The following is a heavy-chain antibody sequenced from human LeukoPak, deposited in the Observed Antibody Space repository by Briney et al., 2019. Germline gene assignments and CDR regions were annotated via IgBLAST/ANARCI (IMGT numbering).Heavy chain of an antibody. CDR3: ARVRRVDFQTYYPYYYMDV. CDR2: IDYSGST. CDR1: GGSISSYY. D-gene: IGHD3/OR15-3a*01. V-gene: IGHV4-59*08. J-gene: IGHJ6*03. Sequence: PSETLSLTCSVSGGSISSYYWSWIRQPPGKGLEWIGYIDYSGSTNYNPSLKSRVTISGDTSKKHFSLKLTSVTAADTAVYYCARVRRVDFQTYYPYYYMDVWGKGTTVSVS.